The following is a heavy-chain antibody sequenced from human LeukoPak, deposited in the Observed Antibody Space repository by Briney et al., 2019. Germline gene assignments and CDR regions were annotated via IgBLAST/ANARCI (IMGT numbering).Heavy chain of an antibody. Sequence: ASVKVSCKASGYTFTSYYMHWVRQAPGQGLEWMGWINPNSGGTNYAQKFQGRVTMTRDTSISTAYMELSRLRSDDTAVYYCAGTIHYDILTGYVGYYYYMDVWGKGTTVTISS. V-gene: IGHV1-2*02. CDR2: INPNSGGT. D-gene: IGHD3-9*01. J-gene: IGHJ6*03. CDR3: AGTIHYDILTGYVGYYYYMDV. CDR1: GYTFTSYY.